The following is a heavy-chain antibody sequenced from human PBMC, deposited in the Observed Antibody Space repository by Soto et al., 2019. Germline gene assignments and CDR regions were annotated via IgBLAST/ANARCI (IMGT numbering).Heavy chain of an antibody. J-gene: IGHJ5*02. D-gene: IGHD3-9*01. V-gene: IGHV4-59*01. CDR2: VYYSGST. Sequence: LSLTCTVSGGSISNYYWTWVRQPPGKGLEWIGYVYYSGSTNYNPSLESRVTISIDASKNQFSLKMKSVTAADTAVYYCVRDYLLTGFDPWGQGALVTVSS. CDR3: VRDYLLTGFDP. CDR1: GGSISNYY.